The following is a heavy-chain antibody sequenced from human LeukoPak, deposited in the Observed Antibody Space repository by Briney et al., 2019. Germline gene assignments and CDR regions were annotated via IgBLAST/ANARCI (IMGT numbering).Heavy chain of an antibody. Sequence: SETLSLTCTVSGGSISSSSYYWGWIRQPPVKGLEWIGSIYYSGSTYYNPSLKSRVTISVDTSKNQFSLKLSSVTAADTAVYYCARGPPSGYCSGGSCYTQPYFDYWGQGTLVTVSS. CDR1: GGSISSSSYY. CDR3: ARGPPSGYCSGGSCYTQPYFDY. V-gene: IGHV4-39*07. CDR2: IYYSGST. D-gene: IGHD2-15*01. J-gene: IGHJ4*02.